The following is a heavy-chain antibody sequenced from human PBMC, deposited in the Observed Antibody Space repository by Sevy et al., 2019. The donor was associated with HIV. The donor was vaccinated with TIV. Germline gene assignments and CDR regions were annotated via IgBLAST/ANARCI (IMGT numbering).Heavy chain of an antibody. V-gene: IGHV3-30*18. CDR3: AKFSIAARPGLYYYYYGMDV. J-gene: IGHJ6*02. D-gene: IGHD6-6*01. Sequence: GGSLRLSCIASGFTFRNYGIHWVRQAPGKGLDWVAVIGYDGSDKYYADSVKGRFTISRDNSKNTLFLQMNSLRVEDTAVYYCAKFSIAARPGLYYYYYGMDVWGQGTTVTVSS. CDR1: GFTFRNYG. CDR2: IGYDGSDK.